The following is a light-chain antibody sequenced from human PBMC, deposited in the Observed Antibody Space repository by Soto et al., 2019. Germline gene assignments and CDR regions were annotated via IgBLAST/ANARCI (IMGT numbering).Light chain of an antibody. J-gene: IGKJ1*01. CDR3: QQFKSGTWT. V-gene: IGKV1-5*01. CDR1: QNIERW. Sequence: DIQMTQSPSTLSASVGDRVTITCRASQNIERWLAWYQQKPGKAPKLLLYDVSSLESGVPSRFSGSGSGTEFILTINGLQPDGFATYFCQQFKSGTWTFGQGTKVEVK. CDR2: DVS.